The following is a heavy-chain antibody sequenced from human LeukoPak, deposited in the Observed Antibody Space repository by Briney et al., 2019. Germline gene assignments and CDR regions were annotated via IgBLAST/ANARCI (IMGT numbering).Heavy chain of an antibody. D-gene: IGHD6-19*01. V-gene: IGHV4-59*01. CDR3: ARGRQWLVLFDY. CDR2: VYYSGST. CDR1: GGSISSYY. Sequence: PSETLSLTCTVSGGSISSYYWSWIRQPPGKGLEWIGYVYYSGSTNYNPSLKSRVTISVDTSKNQFSLKLSSVTAADTAVYYCARGRQWLVLFDYWGQGTLVTVSS. J-gene: IGHJ4*02.